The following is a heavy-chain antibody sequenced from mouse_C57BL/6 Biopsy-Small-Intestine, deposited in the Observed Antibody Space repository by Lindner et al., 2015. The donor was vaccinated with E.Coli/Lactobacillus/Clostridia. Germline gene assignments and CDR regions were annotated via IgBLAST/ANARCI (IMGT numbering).Heavy chain of an antibody. CDR3: TRGDYYDY. D-gene: IGHD1-1*01. V-gene: IGHV1-15*01. CDR1: GYTFTDYE. J-gene: IGHJ2*01. Sequence: VQLQESGAELVRPGASVTLSCKASGYTFTDYEMHWVKQTPVHGLEWIGAIDPETGGTAYNQKFKGKAILTTDKSSSTAYMELRSLTSEDSAVYYCTRGDYYDYWGQGTTLTVSS. CDR2: IDPETGGT.